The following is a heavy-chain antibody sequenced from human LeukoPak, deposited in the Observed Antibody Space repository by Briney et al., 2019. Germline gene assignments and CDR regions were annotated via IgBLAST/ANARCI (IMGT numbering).Heavy chain of an antibody. CDR2: IASDGSAQ. Sequence: GGSLRLSCAASGFTFSSHGMQWVRQAPGKGLEWVTVIASDGSAQYYTDSVKGRFTTSRDNSKNMLYLQMDSLRTEDTAVYYCARDPYPATGPPDALDVWGQGTTVTVSS. J-gene: IGHJ3*01. CDR3: ARDPYPATGPPDALDV. CDR1: GFTFSSHG. D-gene: IGHD1-1*01. V-gene: IGHV3-30*03.